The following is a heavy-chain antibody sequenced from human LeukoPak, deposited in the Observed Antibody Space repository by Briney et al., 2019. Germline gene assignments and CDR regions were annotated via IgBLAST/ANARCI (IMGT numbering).Heavy chain of an antibody. CDR3: ARGTRVAANLHTA. Sequence: GGSLRLSCAASGFTFSSYSMTWVRQAPGKGLEWVSSISSSSSYIYYADSVKGRFTISRDNAKNSLYLQMNSLGAEDTAVYYCARGTRVAANLHTAWGQGTLVTVSS. D-gene: IGHD2-15*01. CDR1: GFTFSSYS. CDR2: ISSSSSYI. J-gene: IGHJ5*02. V-gene: IGHV3-21*01.